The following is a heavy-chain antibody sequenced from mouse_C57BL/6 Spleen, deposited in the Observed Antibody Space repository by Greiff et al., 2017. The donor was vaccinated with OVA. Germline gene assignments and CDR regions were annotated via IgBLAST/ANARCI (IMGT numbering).Heavy chain of an antibody. J-gene: IGHJ3*01. CDR1: GFTFSSYA. V-gene: IGHV5-4*01. Sequence: EVQGVESGGGLVKPGGSLKLSCAASGFTFSSYAMSWVRQTPEKRLEWVATISDGGSYTYYPDNVKGRFTISRDNAKNNLYLQMSHLKSEDTAMYYCARGPYYYGSSPAWFAYWGQGTLVTVSA. CDR3: ARGPYYYGSSPAWFAY. D-gene: IGHD1-1*01. CDR2: ISDGGSYT.